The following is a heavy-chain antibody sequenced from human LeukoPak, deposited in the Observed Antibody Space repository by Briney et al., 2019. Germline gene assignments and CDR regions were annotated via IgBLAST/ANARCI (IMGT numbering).Heavy chain of an antibody. D-gene: IGHD3-3*01. J-gene: IGHJ6*03. V-gene: IGHV3-48*04. Sequence: GGSLRLSCAASGFTFSSYSMNWVRQAPGKGLEWVSYISSSSSTIYYADSVKGRSTISRDNAKNSLNLKNNSLRAVDTAVYYCATAQGYDFWSGSYDYYMDVWGKGTTVTVSS. CDR3: ATAQGYDFWSGSYDYYMDV. CDR1: GFTFSSYS. CDR2: ISSSSSTI.